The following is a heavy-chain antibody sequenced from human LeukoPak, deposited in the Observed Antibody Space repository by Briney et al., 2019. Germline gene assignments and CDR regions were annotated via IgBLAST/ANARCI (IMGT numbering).Heavy chain of an antibody. CDR2: INHSGST. J-gene: IGHJ6*02. CDR1: GGSFSGYY. CDR3: ARTMFYSSSWYFDYYYGMDV. Sequence: SETLSLTCAVYGGSFSGYYWSWIRQPPGKGLEWIGEINHSGSTNYNPSLKSRVTISVDTSKNQFSLKLSSVTAADTAVYYCARTMFYSSSWYFDYYYGMDVWGQGTTVTVSS. D-gene: IGHD6-13*01. V-gene: IGHV4-34*09.